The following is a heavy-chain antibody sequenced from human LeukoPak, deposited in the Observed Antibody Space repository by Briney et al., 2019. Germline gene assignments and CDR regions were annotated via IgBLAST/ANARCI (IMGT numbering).Heavy chain of an antibody. Sequence: SETLSLTCTVSDGSISSGYYWGWIRQPPGKGLEWIGSIYHSGSTYYNPSLKSRVTISVDTSKNQFSLKLSSVTAADTAVYYCVRGRQDYDILTGYNYYYYMDVWGKGTTVTVSS. CDR3: VRGRQDYDILTGYNYYYYMDV. CDR1: DGSISSGYY. J-gene: IGHJ6*03. CDR2: IYHSGST. D-gene: IGHD3-9*01. V-gene: IGHV4-38-2*02.